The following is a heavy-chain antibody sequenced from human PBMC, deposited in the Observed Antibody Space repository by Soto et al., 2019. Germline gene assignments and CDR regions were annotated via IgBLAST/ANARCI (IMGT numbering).Heavy chain of an antibody. CDR3: VGEAPCSNGVCQFDY. CDR1: GFTFSPYE. V-gene: IGHV3-48*03. J-gene: IGHJ4*02. CDR2: ISSSGSTI. D-gene: IGHD2-8*01. Sequence: EVQLVESGGGLVQPGGSLRLSCAASGFTFSPYEMSWVRQAPGKGLEWISYISSSGSTIHYADSVKGRFSISRDNAKKSLFLQMNSLRAEDTAVYYCVGEAPCSNGVCQFDYWGRGTLVTVSS.